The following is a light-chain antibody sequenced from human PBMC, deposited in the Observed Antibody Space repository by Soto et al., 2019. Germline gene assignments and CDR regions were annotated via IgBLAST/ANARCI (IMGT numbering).Light chain of an antibody. Sequence: SVLTQPASVSGSPGQSITVSCTGTSSDIGGYNYVSWYQHHPGKAPQLIIYEVNLRPSGVSDRFSASKSGDTASLTISGLQAGDEADYYCCSYSTSNTHNYVFGTGTKLTVL. CDR2: EVN. J-gene: IGLJ1*01. CDR3: CSYSTSNTHNYV. CDR1: SSDIGGYNY. V-gene: IGLV2-14*01.